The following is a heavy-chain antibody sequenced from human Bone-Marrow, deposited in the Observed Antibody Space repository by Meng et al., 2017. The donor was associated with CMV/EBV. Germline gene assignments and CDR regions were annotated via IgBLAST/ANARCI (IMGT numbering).Heavy chain of an antibody. J-gene: IGHJ4*02. CDR1: GYTFTSYD. D-gene: IGHD6-13*01. CDR3: ARDLIAASGKKGFDY. V-gene: IGHV1-46*01. Sequence: ASVKVSCKASGYTFTSYDVNWVRQATGQGLEWMGIINPSGGSTSYAQKFQGRVTMTRDTSTSTVYMELSSLRSEDTAVYYCARDLIAASGKKGFDYWGQGKLVTVSS. CDR2: INPSGGST.